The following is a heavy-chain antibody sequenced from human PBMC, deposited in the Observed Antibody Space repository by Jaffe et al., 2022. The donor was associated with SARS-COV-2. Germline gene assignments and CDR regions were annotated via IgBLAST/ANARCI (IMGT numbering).Heavy chain of an antibody. V-gene: IGHV3-11*01. J-gene: IGHJ1*01. CDR1: GFTFSDYY. CDR3: ARGGYCSGGSCYPMTEYFQQ. D-gene: IGHD2-15*01. Sequence: QVQLVESGGGLVKPGGSLRLSCAASGFTFSDYYMSWIRQTPGKGLEWVSYITSSGSSMYYADSVKGRFTISRDNANNSLYLQMNSLRAEDTAVYYCARGGYCSGGSCYPMTEYFQQWGQGSLVTVSS. CDR2: ITSSGSSM.